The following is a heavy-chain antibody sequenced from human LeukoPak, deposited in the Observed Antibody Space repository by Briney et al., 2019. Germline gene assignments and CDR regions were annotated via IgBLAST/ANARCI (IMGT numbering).Heavy chain of an antibody. V-gene: IGHV4-59*01. J-gene: IGHJ4*02. CDR1: GGSISSYY. CDR3: ASADDGVYFDY. CDR2: IYYSGST. Sequence: SETLSLTCTVSGGSISSYYWSWIRQPPGKGLEWIGYIYYSGSTNYNPSLKSRVTISVDTSKNQFSLKLSSVTAADTAVYYCASADDGVYFDYWGRGTLVTVSS. D-gene: IGHD5-24*01.